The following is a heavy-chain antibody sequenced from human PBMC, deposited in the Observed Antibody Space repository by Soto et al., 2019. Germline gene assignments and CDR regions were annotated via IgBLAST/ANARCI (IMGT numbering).Heavy chain of an antibody. CDR3: ARHRPFLSNYDILADTKNPNYYGMDV. CDR2: IYPGDSDT. Sequence: PGESLKISCKGSGYSFTSYWIGWVRQMPGKGLEWMGIIYPGDSDTRCSPSFQGQVTISADKSISTAYLQWSSLKASDTAMYYCARHRPFLSNYDILADTKNPNYYGMDVWGQGATVTVSS. J-gene: IGHJ6*02. CDR1: GYSFTSYW. D-gene: IGHD3-9*01. V-gene: IGHV5-51*01.